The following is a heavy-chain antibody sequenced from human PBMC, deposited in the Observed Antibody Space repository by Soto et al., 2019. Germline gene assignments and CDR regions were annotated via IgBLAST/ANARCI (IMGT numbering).Heavy chain of an antibody. CDR1: GYTLTELS. CDR2: FDPEDGET. J-gene: IGHJ3*02. V-gene: IGHV1-24*01. Sequence: ASVKVSCKVSGYTLTELSMHWVRQAPGKGLEWMGGFDPEDGETIYAQKFQGRVTMTEDTSTDTAYMELSSLRSEDTAVYYCATDHYYDSSGYPRARALDIWGQGTMVTVSS. CDR3: ATDHYYDSSGYPRARALDI. D-gene: IGHD3-22*01.